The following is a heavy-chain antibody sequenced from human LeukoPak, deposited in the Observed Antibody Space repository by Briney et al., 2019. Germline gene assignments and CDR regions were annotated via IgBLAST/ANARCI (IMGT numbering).Heavy chain of an antibody. CDR2: MNPNSGNT. J-gene: IGHJ4*02. CDR1: GYTFTSYD. D-gene: IGHD3-3*01. V-gene: IGHV1-8*01. CDR3: ATSYYDFWSGYYFDY. Sequence: GASVKVSCKASGYTFTSYDINWVRQATGQGLEWMGWMNPNSGNTGYAQKFQGRVTMTRNTSISTAYMELSSLRSEDTVVYYCATSYYDFWSGYYFDYWGQGTLVTVSS.